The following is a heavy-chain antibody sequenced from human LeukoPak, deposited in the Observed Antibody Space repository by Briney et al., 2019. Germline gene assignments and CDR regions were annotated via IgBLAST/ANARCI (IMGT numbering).Heavy chain of an antibody. J-gene: IGHJ6*03. CDR1: GFTFSTFS. CDR3: AREGCSSTSCARSYYFYMDV. V-gene: IGHV3-21*01. CDR2: ITRSSYI. Sequence: TGGSLRLSCAASGFTFSTFSMNWVRQAPGKGLEWVSSITRSSYIYYGDSVKGRFTISRDNAKNSLYLETNSLTAEDTAVFYCAREGCSSTSCARSYYFYMDVWGKGTTVTVSS. D-gene: IGHD2-2*01.